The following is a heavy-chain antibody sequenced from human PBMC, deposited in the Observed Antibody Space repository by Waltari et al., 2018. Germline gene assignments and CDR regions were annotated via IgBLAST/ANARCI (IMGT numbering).Heavy chain of an antibody. CDR1: GFPICSGYS. J-gene: IGHJ4*02. CDR2: IYHRGNP. V-gene: IGHV4-38-2*01. Sequence: HLHESGPGLVKPSENLSLTCFLSGFPICSGYSWGCVRQRPGTGLEWIGSIYHRGNPYYNPSVESRVTISVDPSSNQVSLKVRSVTAADTAVYYCARLDYGDNGPLDYWGQGTLVTVSS. D-gene: IGHD4-17*01. CDR3: ARLDYGDNGPLDY.